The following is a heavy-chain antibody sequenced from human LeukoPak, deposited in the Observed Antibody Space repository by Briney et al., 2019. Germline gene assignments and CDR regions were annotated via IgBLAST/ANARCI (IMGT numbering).Heavy chain of an antibody. D-gene: IGHD4/OR15-4a*01. J-gene: IGHJ4*02. Sequence: GGSLRLSCAASGFTFSGHWMHWVRQAPGKGLVWVSRIKSDGSSTTYADSVKGRFTISRDNAKNTLYLQMNSMRAEDTAVYYCARDFALTIDYWGQGTLVTVSS. CDR2: IKSDGSST. CDR1: GFTFSGHW. V-gene: IGHV3-74*01. CDR3: ARDFALTIDY.